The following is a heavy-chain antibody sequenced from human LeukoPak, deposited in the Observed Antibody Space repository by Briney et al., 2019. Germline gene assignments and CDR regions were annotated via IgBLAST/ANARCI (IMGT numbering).Heavy chain of an antibody. J-gene: IGHJ6*02. CDR2: IYHSGST. Sequence: SETLSLTCTVSGGSISSYYWSWIRQPPGKGLEWIGYIYHSGSTNYNPSLKSRVTISVDTPKNQFSLKLSSVTAADTAVYYCARLGYRYCSSTSCRQYYYYYGMDVWGQGTTVTVSS. D-gene: IGHD2-2*01. CDR1: GGSISSYY. V-gene: IGHV4-59*08. CDR3: ARLGYRYCSSTSCRQYYYYYGMDV.